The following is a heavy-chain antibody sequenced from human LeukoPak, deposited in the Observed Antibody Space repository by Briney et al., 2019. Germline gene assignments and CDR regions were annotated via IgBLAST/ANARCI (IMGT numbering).Heavy chain of an antibody. Sequence: GGSLRLSCAASGFTFSSYEMNWVRQAPGKGLEWVSYISSSGSTIYYADSVKGRFTISRDNSKNTLYLQMNSLRAEDTAVYYCARGAYGSGSYGDNWFDPWGQGTLVTVSS. J-gene: IGHJ5*02. D-gene: IGHD3-10*01. CDR1: GFTFSSYE. CDR2: ISSSGSTI. V-gene: IGHV3-48*03. CDR3: ARGAYGSGSYGDNWFDP.